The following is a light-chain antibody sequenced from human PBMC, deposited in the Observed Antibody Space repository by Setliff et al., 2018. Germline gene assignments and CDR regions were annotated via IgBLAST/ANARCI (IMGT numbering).Light chain of an antibody. CDR3: CSFAGAGWV. J-gene: IGLJ3*02. CDR2: DVS. V-gene: IGLV2-14*03. Sequence: SVLTQPASVSGSPGQSITISCTGTSSDVGAYNYVSWYQQHPGKAPKLIIYDVSNRPSGVSNRFSASKSGNTASLTISGLQAEDEADYYCCSFAGAGWVFGGGTKVTVL. CDR1: SSDVGAYNY.